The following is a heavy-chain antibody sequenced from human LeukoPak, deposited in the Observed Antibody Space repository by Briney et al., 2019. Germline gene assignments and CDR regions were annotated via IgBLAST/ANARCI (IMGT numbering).Heavy chain of an antibody. CDR3: ARYYDYVWGSYRFSLGY. J-gene: IGHJ4*02. D-gene: IGHD3-16*02. Sequence: ASVKVSCKASGYTFTSYGISWVRQAPGQGLEWMGWISAYNGNTNYAQKLQGRVTMTTDTSTSTAYMELRSLRSDDTAVYYCARYYDYVWGSYRFSLGYWGQGTLVTVSS. CDR2: ISAYNGNT. CDR1: GYTFTSYG. V-gene: IGHV1-18*01.